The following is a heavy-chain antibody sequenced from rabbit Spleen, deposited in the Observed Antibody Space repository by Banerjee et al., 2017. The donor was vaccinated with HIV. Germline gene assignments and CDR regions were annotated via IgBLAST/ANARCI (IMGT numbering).Heavy chain of an antibody. J-gene: IGHJ6*01. V-gene: IGHV1S40*01. Sequence: QSLEEPGGALVKPGASLTLTCKASGFSFNSGYDMCWVRQAPGKGLEWVACAYAGSSGGTYSATWAKGRFTISKTSSTTVTLQMNSLTSADTATYFCARDSATSFSTYGMDLWGPGTLVTVS. CDR3: ARDSATSFSTYGMDL. CDR2: AYAGSSGGT. D-gene: IGHD1-1*01. CDR1: GFSFNSGYD.